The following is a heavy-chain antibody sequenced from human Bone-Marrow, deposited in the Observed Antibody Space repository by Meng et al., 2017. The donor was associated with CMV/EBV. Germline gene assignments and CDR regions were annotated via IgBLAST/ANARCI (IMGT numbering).Heavy chain of an antibody. V-gene: IGHV3-53*01. CDR1: GFTVSSNY. D-gene: IGHD3-16*02. Sequence: LSLTCAASGFTVSSNYMSWVRQAPGKGLEWVSIIYSGGNTYYADSVKGRFTISRDNSKNTLYLQMNSLRAEDTAVYSCARHGLSYYYYGMDVWGQGTTVTVSS. CDR2: IYSGGNT. J-gene: IGHJ6*02. CDR3: ARHGLSYYYYGMDV.